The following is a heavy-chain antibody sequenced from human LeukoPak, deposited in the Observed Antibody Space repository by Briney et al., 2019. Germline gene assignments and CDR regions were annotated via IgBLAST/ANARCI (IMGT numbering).Heavy chain of an antibody. D-gene: IGHD6-19*01. J-gene: IGHJ6*03. Sequence: GASVKVSCKASGGTFSRYAISWVRQAPGQGLEWMGRIIPIFGTANYAQKFQGRVTITTDESTSTAYMELSSLRSEDTAVYYCAGGIAVADYYYYYMDVWGKGTTVTVSS. CDR3: AGGIAVADYYYYYMDV. V-gene: IGHV1-69*05. CDR1: GGTFSRYA. CDR2: IIPIFGTA.